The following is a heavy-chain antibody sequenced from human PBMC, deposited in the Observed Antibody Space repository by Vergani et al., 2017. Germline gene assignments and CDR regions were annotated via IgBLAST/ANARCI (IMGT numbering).Heavy chain of an antibody. CDR3: ARDLAQWLVLDY. Sequence: EVQLVESGGGLVKPGGSLRLSCAASGFTFSSYSMNWVRQAPGKGLEWVSSISSSSSYIYYADSVKGRFTISRDNAKNSLYLQMNILRAEDTAGYYCARDLAQWLVLDYWGQGTLVTVSS. V-gene: IGHV3-21*01. D-gene: IGHD6-19*01. CDR2: ISSSSSYI. J-gene: IGHJ4*02. CDR1: GFTFSSYS.